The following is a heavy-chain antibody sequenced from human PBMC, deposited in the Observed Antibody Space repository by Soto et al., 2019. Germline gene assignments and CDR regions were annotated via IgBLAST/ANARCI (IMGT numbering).Heavy chain of an antibody. CDR1: GYSFTIYC. CDR2: IYTGDSDK. V-gene: IGHV5-51*01. J-gene: IGHJ4*02. CDR3: ARYYYDSSGPLGY. Sequence: GESLKISFKGSGYSFTIYCIGWVLQIPGKGLEWMGIIYTGDSDKRYSPSFQGQVTISADKSISTDYLKWSSMKASDTAMYYCARYYYDSSGPLGYWGQGTLVTVSS. D-gene: IGHD3-22*01.